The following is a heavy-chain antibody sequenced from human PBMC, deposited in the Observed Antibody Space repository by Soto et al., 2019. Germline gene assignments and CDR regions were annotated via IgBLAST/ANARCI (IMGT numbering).Heavy chain of an antibody. CDR1: GGTFNSYL. V-gene: IGHV1-69*06. CDR3: ARGDYGTGGYPFPYFDY. D-gene: IGHD2-8*02. J-gene: IGHJ4*02. Sequence: QVQLVQSGAEVKNPGSSVKVSCKTSGGTFNSYLIDWVRQAPGQGLEWMGGIIPAFGTAKYAQNFQGRVTLTSDTSISTASMDLTSLTSDDTAVYYCARGDYGTGGYPFPYFDYWGQGTLVIVSS. CDR2: IIPAFGTA.